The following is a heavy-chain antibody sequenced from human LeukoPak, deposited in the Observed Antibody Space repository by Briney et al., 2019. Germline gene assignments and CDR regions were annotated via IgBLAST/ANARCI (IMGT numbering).Heavy chain of an antibody. V-gene: IGHV3-23*01. D-gene: IGHD3-22*01. Sequence: GGSLRLSCAASGFTFSSYAMSWVRQAPGKGLEWVSAISGSGGSTYYADSVKGRFTISRDNSKNTLYLQMNSLRAEDTAVYYCARGRPQNSYYYDSSGYYYFDYWGQGTLVTVSS. CDR1: GFTFSSYA. CDR2: ISGSGGST. J-gene: IGHJ4*02. CDR3: ARGRPQNSYYYDSSGYYYFDY.